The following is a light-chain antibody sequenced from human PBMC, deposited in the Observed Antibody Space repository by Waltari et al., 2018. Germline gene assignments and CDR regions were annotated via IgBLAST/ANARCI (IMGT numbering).Light chain of an antibody. CDR1: QGINSW. J-gene: IGKJ1*01. V-gene: IGKV1-12*01. CDR2: GAS. Sequence: IQMTQSPSSVSASVGDRVTVTCRASQGINSWLAWYQQKPGRAPKLLIYGASSLQSGVPSRFSGSGSGTDFTLTISSLQPDDFATYYCQQSHSAPWTFGQGTKVEIK. CDR3: QQSHSAPWT.